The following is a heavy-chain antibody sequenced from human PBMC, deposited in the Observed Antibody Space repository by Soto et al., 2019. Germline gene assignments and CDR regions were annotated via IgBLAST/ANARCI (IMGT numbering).Heavy chain of an antibody. D-gene: IGHD2-8*01. CDR2: MNPNSGNT. CDR1: GYTFTSYD. V-gene: IGHV1-8*01. Sequence: ASVKVSCKASGYTFTSYDISWVRQAPGHGPEWMGWMNPNSGNTGYAQKFRGRVTMTRNTSISTAYMELSSLRSEDTAVYYCARDLMLYVRDNWGQGTLVTVSS. J-gene: IGHJ4*02. CDR3: ARDLMLYVRDN.